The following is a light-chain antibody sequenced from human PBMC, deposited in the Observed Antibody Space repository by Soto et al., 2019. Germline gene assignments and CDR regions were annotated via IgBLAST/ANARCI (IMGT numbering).Light chain of an antibody. J-gene: IGLJ1*01. Sequence: QSALTQPASVSGSPGQSITISCTGSSSDVGGNHVSWYQQHPGKAPRLLIFDVTNRPSGISNRFSGSKSDNTASLTISGLQADDEADYYCSSHTSSSRYVFGTGTQLTVL. CDR1: SSDVGGNH. CDR3: SSHTSSSRYV. V-gene: IGLV2-14*01. CDR2: DVT.